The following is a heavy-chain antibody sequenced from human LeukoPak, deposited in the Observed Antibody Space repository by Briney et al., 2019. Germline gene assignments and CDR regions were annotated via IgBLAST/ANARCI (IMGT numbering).Heavy chain of an antibody. J-gene: IGHJ3*02. CDR2: ISSNGGST. D-gene: IGHD6-6*01. V-gene: IGHV3-64*01. Sequence: GGSLRLSCAASGFTFSSYAMHWVRQAPGKGLEYVSAISSNGGSTYYANSVKGRFTISRDNSKNTLYLQMGSLRAEGMAVYYCARGSRAAPPVARAFDIWGQGTMVTVSS. CDR1: GFTFSSYA. CDR3: ARGSRAAPPVARAFDI.